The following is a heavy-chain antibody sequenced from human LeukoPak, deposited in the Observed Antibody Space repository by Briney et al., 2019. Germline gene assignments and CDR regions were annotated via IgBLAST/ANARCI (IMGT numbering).Heavy chain of an antibody. CDR1: GGSFSGYY. CDR3: ARGLSAIVH. Sequence: PSETLSLTCAVYGGSFSGYYWSWIRQPPGKGLEWIGEINHSGSTNYNPSLKSRVTISVDTSRNQFSLKLSSVTAADTAVYYCARGLSAIVHWGQGTLVTVSS. CDR2: INHSGST. D-gene: IGHD2-21*02. V-gene: IGHV4-34*01. J-gene: IGHJ4*02.